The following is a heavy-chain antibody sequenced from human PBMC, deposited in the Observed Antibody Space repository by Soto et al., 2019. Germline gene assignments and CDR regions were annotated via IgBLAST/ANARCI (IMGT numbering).Heavy chain of an antibody. V-gene: IGHV3-30-3*01. J-gene: IGHJ4*02. CDR3: AREGSWTTGGGFDY. CDR1: GFTFSSYA. D-gene: IGHD3-10*01. CDR2: ISYDGSNK. Sequence: GGSLRLSCAASGFTFSSYAMHWVRQAPGKGLEWVAVISYDGSNKYYADSVKGRFTISRDNSKNTLYLQMNSLRAEDTTVYYCAREGSWTTGGGFDYWGQGTLVTVSS.